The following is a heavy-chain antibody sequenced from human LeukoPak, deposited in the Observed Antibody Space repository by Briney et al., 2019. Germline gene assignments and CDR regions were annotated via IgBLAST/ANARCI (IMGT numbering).Heavy chain of an antibody. J-gene: IGHJ3*02. Sequence: GGSLRLSCAVSEFTVSSTYMSWVRQAPGKGLVWVSRISGDEIWTSYADSVKGRFIISRDNAKDTLYLQMNSLRTEDTAVYYCAREYNSGPKQTDAFDIWGQGTMVTVSS. D-gene: IGHD3-22*01. CDR3: AREYNSGPKQTDAFDI. CDR2: ISGDEIWT. V-gene: IGHV3-74*01. CDR1: EFTVSSTY.